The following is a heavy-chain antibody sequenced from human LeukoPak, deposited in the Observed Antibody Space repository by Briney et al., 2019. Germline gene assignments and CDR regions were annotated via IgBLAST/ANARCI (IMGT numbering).Heavy chain of an antibody. CDR1: VGTFSSYA. D-gene: IGHD3-10*01. V-gene: IGHV1-69*04. Sequence: GASVKVSCKPSVGTFSSYAISGGRQAPGQGLEWRGSIIPILGIANYAQKFQGRVTITADKSTSTAYMELRSLRYEDTAVYYCARDPRVRGVRFDPWGQGTLVTVSS. J-gene: IGHJ5*02. CDR2: IIPILGIA. CDR3: ARDPRVRGVRFDP.